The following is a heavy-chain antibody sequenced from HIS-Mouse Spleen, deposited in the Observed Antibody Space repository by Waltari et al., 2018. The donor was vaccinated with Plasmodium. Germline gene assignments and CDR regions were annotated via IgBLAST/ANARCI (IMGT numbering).Heavy chain of an antibody. CDR1: GGSFSGYY. CDR3: ARGQLGIDAFDI. V-gene: IGHV4-34*01. CDR2: INHSGST. J-gene: IGHJ3*02. D-gene: IGHD7-27*01. Sequence: QVQLQQWGAGLLKPSETLSLTCAVYGGSFSGYYWSWTRQPPGKGLEWIGEINHSGSTNDNPSLKCRVTISVDTSQTQFSLKLSSVTAADTAVYYCARGQLGIDAFDIWGQGTMVTVSS.